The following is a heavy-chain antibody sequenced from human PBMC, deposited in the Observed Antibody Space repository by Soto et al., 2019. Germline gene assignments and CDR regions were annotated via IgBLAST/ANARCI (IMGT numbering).Heavy chain of an antibody. CDR1: GFTFSSYW. J-gene: IGHJ6*02. CDR3: ASLLFHSSSWYYYYYGMDV. D-gene: IGHD6-13*01. CDR2: IKQDGSEK. Sequence: PGGSLRLSCAASGFTFSSYWMSWVRQAPGKGLEWVANIKQDGSEKYYVGSVKGRFTISRDNAKNSLYLQMNSLRAEDTAVYYCASLLFHSSSWYYYYYGMDVWGQGTTVTVSS. V-gene: IGHV3-7*03.